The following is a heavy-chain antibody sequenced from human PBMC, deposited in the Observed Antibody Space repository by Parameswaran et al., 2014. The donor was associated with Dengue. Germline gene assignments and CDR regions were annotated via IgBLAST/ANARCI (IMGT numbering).Heavy chain of an antibody. V-gene: IGHV3-30-3*01. J-gene: IGHJ6*02. D-gene: IGHD4-17*01. CDR3: ARANGAVTDYYYYGMDV. Sequence: VRQAPGKGVEWVAVISYDGSNKYYADSVKGRFTISRDNSKNTLYLQMNSLRAEDTAVYYCARANGAVTDYYYYGMDVWGQGTTVTVSS. CDR2: ISYDGSNK.